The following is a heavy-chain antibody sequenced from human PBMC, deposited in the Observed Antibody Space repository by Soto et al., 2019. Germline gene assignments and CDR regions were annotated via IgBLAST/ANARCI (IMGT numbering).Heavy chain of an antibody. CDR2: IYYSGST. J-gene: IGHJ5*02. Sequence: PLSLTCTVSVGSISSYYWIWIRQPPGKGLEWIGYIYYSGSTNYNPSLKSRVTISVDTSKNQFSLKLSSVTAADTAVYYCARVVGPFDPWGQGTLVTVSS. CDR3: ARVVGPFDP. CDR1: VGSISSYY. V-gene: IGHV4-59*01. D-gene: IGHD1-26*01.